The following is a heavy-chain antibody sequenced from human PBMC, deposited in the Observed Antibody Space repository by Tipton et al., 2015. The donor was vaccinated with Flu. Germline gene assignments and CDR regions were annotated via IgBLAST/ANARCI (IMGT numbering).Heavy chain of an antibody. Sequence: TLSLTCAVSGGSISSGGYSWSWIRQPPGKGLEWIGYIYHSGSTYYNPSLMSRVTISVDRSKNQFSLKLSSVTAADTAVYYCARALWIEGYFDYWGQGTLVTVSS. CDR2: IYHSGST. CDR3: ARALWIEGYFDY. V-gene: IGHV4-30-2*01. D-gene: IGHD3-3*01. CDR1: GGSISSGGYS. J-gene: IGHJ4*02.